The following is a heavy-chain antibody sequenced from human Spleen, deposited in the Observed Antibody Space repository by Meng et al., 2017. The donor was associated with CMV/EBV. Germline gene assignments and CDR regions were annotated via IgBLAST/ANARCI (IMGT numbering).Heavy chain of an antibody. J-gene: IGHJ4*02. CDR1: GGSINPYF. V-gene: IGHV4-59*01. D-gene: IGHD3-3*01. CDR3: ARGGERNTILGY. CDR2: FYNSGNI. Sequence: QESCPGLVEPSATLALPCTVFGGSINPYFWNWIRQPPGKGLEWIGYFYNSGNIDYNSSLKSRATISIDTSKNQFSLKLRSVTPADTAVYYCARGGERNTILGYWGQGTLVTVSS.